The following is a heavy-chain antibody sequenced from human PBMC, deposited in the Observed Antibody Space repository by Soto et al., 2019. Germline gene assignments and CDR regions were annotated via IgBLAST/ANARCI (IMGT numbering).Heavy chain of an antibody. CDR1: GGTFSSYS. CDR3: ARDGGRHSGGIDY. J-gene: IGHJ4*02. V-gene: IGHV1-69*01. Sequence: QVQLVQSGAEVKKPGSSVKVSCKASGGTFSSYSINWVRQAPGQGLEWMGEIIPIFGTANYAQKFQGSVTITADESTSTAYMERSSLRSEDTAVYYCARDGGRHSGGIDYWGPGTLVTVSS. CDR2: IIPIFGTA. D-gene: IGHD1-26*01.